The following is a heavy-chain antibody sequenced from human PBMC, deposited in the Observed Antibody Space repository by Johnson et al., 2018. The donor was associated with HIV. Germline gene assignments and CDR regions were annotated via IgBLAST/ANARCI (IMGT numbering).Heavy chain of an antibody. J-gene: IGHJ3*02. CDR2: IMGQGSDK. Sequence: VQLVESGGGLVQPGGSLRLSCTATGFSSGTYWMAWVRQAPGKGLEWVASIMGQGSDKYYVASVQGRCTVTRDNAKNSLYRQMNSLRAEDTAVYYCARAPGYCGADCSDAFDIWGQGTMVTVSS. D-gene: IGHD2-21*02. CDR3: ARAPGYCGADCSDAFDI. V-gene: IGHV3-7*01. CDR1: GFSSGTYW.